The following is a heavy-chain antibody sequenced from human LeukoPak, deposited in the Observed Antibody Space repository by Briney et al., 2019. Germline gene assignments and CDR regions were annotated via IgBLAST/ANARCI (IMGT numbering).Heavy chain of an antibody. CDR1: GGSISNSSYY. Sequence: PSETLSLTCTVSGGSISNSSYYWGWIRQPPGKGLEWIGSIYYSGSTYYNPSLKSRVTISVDTSKNQFSLKLSSVTAADTAVYYCARHWAGATAYYFDYWGQGTLVTVSS. V-gene: IGHV4-39*01. J-gene: IGHJ4*02. CDR3: ARHWAGATAYYFDY. D-gene: IGHD1-26*01. CDR2: IYYSGST.